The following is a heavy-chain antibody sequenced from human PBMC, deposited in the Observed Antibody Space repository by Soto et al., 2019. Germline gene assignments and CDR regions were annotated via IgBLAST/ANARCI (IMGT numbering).Heavy chain of an antibody. CDR2: IYYSGST. Sequence: SETLSLTCTVSGGSISSSSYYWGWIRQPPGKGLEWIGSIYYSGSTYYNPSLKSRVTISVDTSKNQFSLKLSSVTAADTAVYYCARIPPRYCSSTSCYAGKGGSWFDPWGQGTLVTVSS. CDR3: ARIPPRYCSSTSCYAGKGGSWFDP. J-gene: IGHJ5*02. CDR1: GGSISSSSYY. D-gene: IGHD2-2*01. V-gene: IGHV4-39*01.